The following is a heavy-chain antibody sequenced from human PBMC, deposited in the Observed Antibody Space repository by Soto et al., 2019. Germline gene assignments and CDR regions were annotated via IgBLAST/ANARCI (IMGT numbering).Heavy chain of an antibody. D-gene: IGHD2-21*02. CDR2: ISGSGGSI. CDR3: AKGGGDSLRYGMDV. CDR1: GFIFSSSA. Sequence: PGGSLRLSCSASGFIFSSSAMNWVRQAPGKGPEWASAISGSGGSIYYADSVKGRFTIPRDNSKTTLYLQMDSLRAEDTAVYYCAKGGGDSLRYGMDVWGQGTTVTVSS. J-gene: IGHJ6*02. V-gene: IGHV3-23*01.